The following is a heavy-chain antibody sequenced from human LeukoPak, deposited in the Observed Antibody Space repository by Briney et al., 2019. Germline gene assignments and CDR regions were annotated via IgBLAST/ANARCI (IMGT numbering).Heavy chain of an antibody. CDR1: GFTFSSYG. CDR3: AKGRGTFDI. V-gene: IGHV3-30*18. Sequence: GGSLRLSCVASGFTFSSYGMRWVRQAPGKGLEWVAVISNDGSNKYYADSVKGRFTLSRDNSKNTLYLQMNSLRAEDTAVYSCAKGRGTFDIWGQGTMVTVSS. J-gene: IGHJ3*02. D-gene: IGHD3-10*01. CDR2: ISNDGSNK.